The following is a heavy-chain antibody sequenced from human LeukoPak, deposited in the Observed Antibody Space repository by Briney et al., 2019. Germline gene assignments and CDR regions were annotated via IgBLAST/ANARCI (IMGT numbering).Heavy chain of an antibody. CDR2: ISAYNGNT. CDR1: GYTFTSYG. Sequence: GASVKVSCKASGYTFTSYGISWVRQAPGQGLGWMGWISAYNGNTNYAQKLQGRVTMTTDTSTSTAYMELRSLRSDDTAVYYCARDQITMVRGEYYFDYWGQGTLVTVSS. D-gene: IGHD3-10*01. V-gene: IGHV1-18*01. J-gene: IGHJ4*02. CDR3: ARDQITMVRGEYYFDY.